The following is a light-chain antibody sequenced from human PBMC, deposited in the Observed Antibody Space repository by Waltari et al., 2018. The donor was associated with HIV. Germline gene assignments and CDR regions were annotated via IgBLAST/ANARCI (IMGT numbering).Light chain of an antibody. CDR1: QSVTSY. Sequence: DIQMTQSPPSLFASLGDRVTITCRASQSVTSYLAWYQQKLGSSPNLLIYSASTLVTGVSSTFSASGSGTHFTLTITKLQPDDVATYFCQQYDSYPWTFGQGTRV. V-gene: IGKV1-5*03. CDR3: QQYDSYPWT. CDR2: SAS. J-gene: IGKJ1*01.